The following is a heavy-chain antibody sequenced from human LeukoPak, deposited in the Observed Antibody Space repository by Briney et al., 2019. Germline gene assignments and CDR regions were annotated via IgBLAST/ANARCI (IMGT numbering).Heavy chain of an antibody. V-gene: IGHV4-59*08. CDR1: GGSISSYY. CDR3: ARLYSSPQAPSYYYGMDV. CDR2: IYYSGST. Sequence: SETLSLTCTVSGGSISSYYWSWIRQPPGKGLEWIGYIYYSGSTNYNPSLKSRVTISVDTSKNQFSLKLSSVTAADTAVYYCARLYSSPQAPSYYYGMDVWGQETTVTVSS. D-gene: IGHD6-19*01. J-gene: IGHJ6*02.